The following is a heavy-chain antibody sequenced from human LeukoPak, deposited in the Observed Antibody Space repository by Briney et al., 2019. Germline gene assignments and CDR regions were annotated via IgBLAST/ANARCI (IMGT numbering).Heavy chain of an antibody. CDR3: ARQGYDSSEDAFDI. Sequence: PGGSLRLSCAASGFTFSSCAMHWVRQAPGKGLEWVAVISYDGSNKYYADSVKGRFTISRDNSKNTLYLQMNSLRAEDTAVYYCARQGYDSSEDAFDIWGQGTMVTVSS. CDR1: GFTFSSCA. V-gene: IGHV3-30-3*01. CDR2: ISYDGSNK. D-gene: IGHD3-22*01. J-gene: IGHJ3*02.